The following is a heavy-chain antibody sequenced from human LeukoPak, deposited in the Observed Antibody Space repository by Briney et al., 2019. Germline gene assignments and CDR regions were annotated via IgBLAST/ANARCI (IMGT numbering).Heavy chain of an antibody. V-gene: IGHV1-2*02. CDR1: GHTFTGSY. J-gene: IGHJ4*02. CDR2: MNPKSGGT. CDR3: ASSSSAWYCDF. D-gene: IGHD6-25*01. Sequence: GASVKVSCKDSGHTFTGSYIRWLRHAPGQGLEWMGWMNPKSGGTTYSQKFQGRVTMTRDTSITTAYVELSRLTSDDTAVYYCASSSSAWYCDFWGQGTLVTVSS.